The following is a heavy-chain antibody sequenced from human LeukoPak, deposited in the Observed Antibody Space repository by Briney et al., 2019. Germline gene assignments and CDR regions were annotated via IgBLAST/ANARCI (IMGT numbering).Heavy chain of an antibody. CDR2: ISGSDGNT. Sequence: GGSLSLSCVASGFTFSDYDMNWVRQAPGKGLEWVSGISGSDGNTYYADSVKGRFTISRDNSKNTLYLQMDSLRAEDTALYYCAKKPPALVAIPYFDYWGQGSLVTVSS. CDR3: AKKPPALVAIPYFDY. D-gene: IGHD2-21*01. J-gene: IGHJ4*02. CDR1: GFTFSDYD. V-gene: IGHV3-23*01.